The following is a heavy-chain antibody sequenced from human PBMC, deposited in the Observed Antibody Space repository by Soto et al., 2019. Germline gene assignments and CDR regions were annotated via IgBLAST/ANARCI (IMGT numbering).Heavy chain of an antibody. Sequence: QLQLQESGPGLVKPSETLSLTCTVSGGSISSRSHYWGWIRQCPGKHLEWIGSSFYRGSTHYNPSLKTRVTISVDTSKNQVSLKLYSVTAADTAVYYCATADGFGVVTPFFEYWGQGILVTVSS. CDR2: SFYRGST. V-gene: IGHV4-39*01. CDR3: ATADGFGVVTPFFEY. CDR1: GGSISSRSHY. J-gene: IGHJ4*02. D-gene: IGHD3-3*01.